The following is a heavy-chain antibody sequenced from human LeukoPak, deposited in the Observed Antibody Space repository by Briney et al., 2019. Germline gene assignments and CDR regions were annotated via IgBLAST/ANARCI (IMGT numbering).Heavy chain of an antibody. Sequence: GGSLRLSCAASGFTFSNYWLHWVRQAPGKGLVWVSRINTDGSSTSYADSVKGRFTISRDNAKNTLYLQMNSLRAEDTAVYYCARVVFDAFDIWGQGTMVTVSS. CDR3: ARVVFDAFDI. CDR1: GFTFSNYW. CDR2: INTDGSST. J-gene: IGHJ3*02. V-gene: IGHV3-74*01.